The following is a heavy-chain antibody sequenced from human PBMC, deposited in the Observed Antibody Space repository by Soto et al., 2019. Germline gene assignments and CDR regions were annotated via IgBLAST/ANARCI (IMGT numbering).Heavy chain of an antibody. D-gene: IGHD3-16*02. CDR3: AKIRGGPQLNDRYTVDY. V-gene: IGHV3-30*18. CDR1: GFTFSSYG. CDR2: ISYDGSNK. Sequence: GGSLRLSCAASGFTFSSYGMHWVRQAPGKGLEGVAVISYDGSNKYYADSVKGRFTISRDNSKNTLYLQMSSLRAEDTAVYYCAKIRGGPQLNDRYTVDYRGQGTPVTVSS. J-gene: IGHJ4*02.